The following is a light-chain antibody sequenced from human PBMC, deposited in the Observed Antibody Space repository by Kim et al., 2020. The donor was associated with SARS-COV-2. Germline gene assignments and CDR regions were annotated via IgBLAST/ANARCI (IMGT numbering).Light chain of an antibody. CDR2: QDT. J-gene: IGLJ1*01. V-gene: IGLV3-1*01. CDR1: RLGDKY. CDR3: QAWDSRSYV. Sequence: ELTQPPSVSVSPGQTASITCSGNRLGDKYACWYQQKPGQSPVLVIYQDTKRPSGIPERFSGANSGNTATLTISGTQAMDEADYYCQAWDSRSYVFGTGTKVTVL.